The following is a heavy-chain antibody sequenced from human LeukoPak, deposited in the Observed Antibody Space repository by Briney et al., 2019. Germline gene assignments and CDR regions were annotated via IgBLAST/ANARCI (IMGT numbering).Heavy chain of an antibody. J-gene: IGHJ4*02. D-gene: IGHD2-15*01. Sequence: ASVKVSCKASGYTFTSYDISWVRQAPGQGLEWMGWISAYSGNTNYAQKLQGRVTMTTDTSTSTAYIEMRRLRSDDTAVYYCAYCSGGSFYSRSFDYCGEGTLVTVSS. V-gene: IGHV1-18*01. CDR3: AYCSGGSFYSRSFDY. CDR1: GYTFTSYD. CDR2: ISAYSGNT.